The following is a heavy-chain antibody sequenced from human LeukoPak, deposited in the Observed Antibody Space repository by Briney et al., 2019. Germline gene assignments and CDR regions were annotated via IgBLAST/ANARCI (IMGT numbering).Heavy chain of an antibody. CDR3: AKDRPIAVAGVIDY. D-gene: IGHD6-19*01. CDR1: GFTFCSYA. CDR2: ISYDGSNK. Sequence: PGGSLRLSCAASGFTFCSYAMHWVRQAPGKGLEWVAVISYDGSNKYYADSVKGRFTISRDNSKNTLYLQMNSLRAKDTAVYYCAKDRPIAVAGVIDYWGQGTLVTVSS. J-gene: IGHJ4*02. V-gene: IGHV3-30-3*01.